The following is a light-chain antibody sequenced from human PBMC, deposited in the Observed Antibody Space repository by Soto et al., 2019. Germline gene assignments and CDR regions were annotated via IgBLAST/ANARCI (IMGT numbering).Light chain of an antibody. CDR3: LQYVSSPWT. CDR2: GAG. CDR1: QTVGGRY. V-gene: IGKV3-20*01. J-gene: IGKJ1*01. Sequence: EIVLTQSAATLSLSLGERATLSCRASQTVGGRYLAWFQQKPGQTPRLLIYGAGTRPAGVPDRFSGSGSGTDFALTIDRLEPEDFAVYYCLQYVSSPWTFGQGTEVEV.